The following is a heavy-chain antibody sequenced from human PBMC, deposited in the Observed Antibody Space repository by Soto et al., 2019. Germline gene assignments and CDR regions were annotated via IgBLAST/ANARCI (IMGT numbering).Heavy chain of an antibody. CDR2: IYYSGST. Sequence: QLQLQESGPGLVKPSETLSLTCTVSGGSISSSSYYWGWIRQPPGKGLEWIGSIYYSGSTYYNPSLKSRVTISVDTSKNQFSLKLSSVTAADTAVYYCAREKIEEDSSSYYYDSYYYYGMDVWGQGTTVTVSS. V-gene: IGHV4-39*01. CDR3: AREKIEEDSSSYYYDSYYYYGMDV. CDR1: GGSISSSSYY. D-gene: IGHD3-22*01. J-gene: IGHJ6*02.